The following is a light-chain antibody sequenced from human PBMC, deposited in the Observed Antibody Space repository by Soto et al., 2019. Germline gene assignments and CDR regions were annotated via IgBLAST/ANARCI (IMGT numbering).Light chain of an antibody. CDR1: QSVSNY. V-gene: IGKV3-11*01. CDR3: QQRSIWPWT. Sequence: EIVLTQSPATLSLSPGERATLSCWASQSVSNYFVWYQQKPGQAPRLLIYDASKRATSIPARFSGSGSGTDFTLTISSLEPEDFAVYYCQQRSIWPWTFGQGTKVDIK. J-gene: IGKJ1*01. CDR2: DAS.